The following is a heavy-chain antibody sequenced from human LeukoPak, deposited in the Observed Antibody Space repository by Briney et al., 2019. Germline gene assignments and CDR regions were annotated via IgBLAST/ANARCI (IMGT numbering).Heavy chain of an antibody. Sequence: GRSLRLSCAASGFTFDDYAMHWVRQAPGKGLEWVSGISWNSGSIGYADSVKGRFTISRDNAKNSLYLQMNSLRAEDTAVYYCARGEVAGLDFWGQGTLVTVSS. CDR3: ARGEVAGLDF. CDR1: GFTFDDYA. CDR2: ISWNSGSI. D-gene: IGHD6-19*01. J-gene: IGHJ4*02. V-gene: IGHV3-9*01.